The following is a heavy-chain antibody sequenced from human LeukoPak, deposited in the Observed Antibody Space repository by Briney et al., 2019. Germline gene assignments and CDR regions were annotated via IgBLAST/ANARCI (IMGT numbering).Heavy chain of an antibody. D-gene: IGHD3-3*01. CDR1: GGSFSGYY. V-gene: IGHV4-34*01. CDR3: ARSYYDFWSGYYTFDY. Sequence: SETLSLTCAVYGGSFSGYYWSWIRQPPGKGLEWNGEINHSGSTNYNPSLKRRVTISVDTSKNQFSLKLSSVTAADTAVYYCARSYYDFWSGYYTFDYWGQGTLVTVSS. J-gene: IGHJ4*02. CDR2: INHSGST.